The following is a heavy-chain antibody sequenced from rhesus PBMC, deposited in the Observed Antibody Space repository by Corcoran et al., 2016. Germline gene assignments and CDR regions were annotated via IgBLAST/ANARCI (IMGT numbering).Heavy chain of an antibody. V-gene: IGHV4-165*01. CDR1: GGSFSGYY. D-gene: IGHD3-3*01. CDR3: AREGTIFGLTYFDY. CDR2: ISGSSGGT. Sequence: QVQLQESGPGLVKPSETLSLTCAVSGGSFSGYYGGWLRQHPGEGLEWVGYISGSSGGTDYNPSLKSRVTISTDTSKNQFSLKLSSVTAADTAVYYCAREGTIFGLTYFDYWGQGVLVTVSS. J-gene: IGHJ4*01.